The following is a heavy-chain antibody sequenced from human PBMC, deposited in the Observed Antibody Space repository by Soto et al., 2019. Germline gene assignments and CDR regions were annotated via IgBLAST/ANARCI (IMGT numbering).Heavy chain of an antibody. J-gene: IGHJ5*02. CDR3: ASSYGSGSYYNPDPFLHWFDP. V-gene: IGHV4-39*01. CDR2: IYYSGST. D-gene: IGHD3-10*01. CDR1: GGSISSSSYY. Sequence: SETLSLTCTVSGGSISSSSYYWGWIRQPPGKGLEWIGSIYYSGSTYYNPSLKSRVTISVDTSKNQFSLKLSSVTAADTAVYYCASSYGSGSYYNPDPFLHWFDPWGQGTLVTVSS.